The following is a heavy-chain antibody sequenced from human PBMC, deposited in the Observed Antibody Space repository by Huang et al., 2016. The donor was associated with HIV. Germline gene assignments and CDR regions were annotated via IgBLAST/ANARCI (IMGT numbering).Heavy chain of an antibody. CDR3: ARTPYSGSHPDY. Sequence: QVQLVQSGAEVKKPGASVKVSCRTSGYTSTDYFVHWVRQAPGQGLQWMGSINPLSGVTNYAQKLQGRVTMNRDTSIRTVYMELNRLRSDDTALYYCARTPYSGSHPDYWGQGTLVTVSS. V-gene: IGHV1-2*02. CDR1: GYTSTDYF. D-gene: IGHD2-15*01. J-gene: IGHJ4*02. CDR2: INPLSGVT.